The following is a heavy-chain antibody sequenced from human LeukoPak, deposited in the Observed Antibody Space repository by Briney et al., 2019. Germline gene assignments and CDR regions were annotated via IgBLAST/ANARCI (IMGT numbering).Heavy chain of an antibody. CDR2: IYSGGST. Sequence: GGSLRLSCAASGFTVSSNYMSWVRQAPGKGLEWVSVIYSGGSTYYADSVKGRFTISRDNSKHTLYLQMNSLRAEDTAVYYCASNYGSGSYWEMSPFDYWGQGTLVTVSS. J-gene: IGHJ4*02. CDR3: ASNYGSGSYWEMSPFDY. V-gene: IGHV3-53*01. D-gene: IGHD3-10*01. CDR1: GFTVSSNY.